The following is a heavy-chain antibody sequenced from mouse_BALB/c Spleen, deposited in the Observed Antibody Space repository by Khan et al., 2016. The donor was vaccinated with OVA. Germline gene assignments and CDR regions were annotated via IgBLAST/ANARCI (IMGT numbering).Heavy chain of an antibody. V-gene: IGHV9-3-1*01. CDR3: ARVGYNGTMDY. D-gene: IGHD2-14*01. CDR1: GYTFTIYG. J-gene: IGHJ4*01. CDR2: INTYTGEP. Sequence: QIQLVQSGPELKKPGETVKISCKASGYTFTIYGMNWVRQAPGKGLKWMGWINTYTGEPTYADDFKGRFAFSLETYASTAFVQINNLKNEDTATYFCARVGYNGTMDYWGQGTSVTVSS.